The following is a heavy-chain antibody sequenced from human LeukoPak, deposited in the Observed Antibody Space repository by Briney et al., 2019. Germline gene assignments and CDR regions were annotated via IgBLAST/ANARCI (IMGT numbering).Heavy chain of an antibody. Sequence: GGPWGLSCPAPGFPFAGYAMGWAGQAPGKGREWVSAISGSGGSTYYADSVKGRFTISRDNSKNTLYLQMNSLRAEDTAVYYCARGFGVVIMGFDYWGQGTLVTVSS. CDR3: ARGFGVVIMGFDY. V-gene: IGHV3-23*01. D-gene: IGHD3-3*01. J-gene: IGHJ4*02. CDR1: GFPFAGYA. CDR2: ISGSGGST.